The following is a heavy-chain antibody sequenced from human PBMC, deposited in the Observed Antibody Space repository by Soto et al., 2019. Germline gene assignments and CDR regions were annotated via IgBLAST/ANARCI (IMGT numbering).Heavy chain of an antibody. Sequence: QVQLVESGGGVVQPGGSLRLSCAASGFSFNNYGRHWVRQAPGKGLEWGAVILSDGSDNWYADSVKGRFTISRDNSKNTLYLHMNSLTAEDTAVYYCVKDMGYCSGGSCYWGAYFYYYMDVWGKGTTVTVSS. CDR2: ILSDGSDN. J-gene: IGHJ6*03. V-gene: IGHV3-30*18. CDR3: VKDMGYCSGGSCYWGAYFYYYMDV. D-gene: IGHD2-15*01. CDR1: GFSFNNYG.